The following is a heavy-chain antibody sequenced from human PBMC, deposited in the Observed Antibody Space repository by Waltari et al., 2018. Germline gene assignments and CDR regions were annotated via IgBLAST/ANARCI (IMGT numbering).Heavy chain of an antibody. CDR1: GGTFSSYA. CDR2: IITIFGTA. V-gene: IGHV1-69*08. Sequence: QVQLVQSGAEVKKPGSSVKVSCKASGGTFSSYAISWVRQAPGQGLEWMGRIITIFGTANYARKFQSRVTITADKSTSTAYMELSSLRSEDTAVYYCARGGGGSGWYNYYYGMDVWGQGTTVTVSS. CDR3: ARGGGGSGWYNYYYGMDV. D-gene: IGHD6-19*01. J-gene: IGHJ6*02.